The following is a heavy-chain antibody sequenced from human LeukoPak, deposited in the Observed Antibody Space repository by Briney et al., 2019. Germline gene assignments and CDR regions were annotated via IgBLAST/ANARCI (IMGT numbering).Heavy chain of an antibody. D-gene: IGHD3-16*01. Sequence: PGGSLRLSCAASELTVSTNYMTWVRQAPGKGLEWVSVIYPAGSTHYADSVKGRFTISRDNSKNTLYRQMCSLTAEDTAVYYCARARDYHFDYWGQGTLVTVSS. CDR2: IYPAGST. CDR1: ELTVSTNY. CDR3: ARARDYHFDY. J-gene: IGHJ4*02. V-gene: IGHV3-53*01.